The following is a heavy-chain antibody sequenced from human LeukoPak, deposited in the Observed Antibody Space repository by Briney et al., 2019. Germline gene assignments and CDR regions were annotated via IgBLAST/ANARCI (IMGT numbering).Heavy chain of an antibody. Sequence: GGSLRLSCAASGFTFSTYGMSWVRQAPGKGLEWVSTLSTSTTRTYYADSVKGRFTISRDNSKRTLYLQMNSLRAEDTAVYYCAKDSGVLRHFDWLSYFDYWGQGTLVTVSS. D-gene: IGHD3-9*01. CDR3: AKDSGVLRHFDWLSYFDY. CDR1: GFTFSTYG. CDR2: LSTSTTRT. J-gene: IGHJ4*02. V-gene: IGHV3-23*01.